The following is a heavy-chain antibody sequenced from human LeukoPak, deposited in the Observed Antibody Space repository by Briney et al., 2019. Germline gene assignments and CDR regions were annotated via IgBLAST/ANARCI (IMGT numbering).Heavy chain of an antibody. Sequence: NPSETLSLSCAVSGGSFSGYYWSWIRQPPGKGLEWIGEINHSGSTNYNPSLKSRVTISVDTSKTPCSLKLSSVTAADTTVYYCARVPGNSYGYDDYWGQGTLVTVSS. CDR1: GGSFSGYY. V-gene: IGHV4-34*01. D-gene: IGHD5-18*01. CDR3: ARVPGNSYGYDDY. J-gene: IGHJ4*02. CDR2: INHSGST.